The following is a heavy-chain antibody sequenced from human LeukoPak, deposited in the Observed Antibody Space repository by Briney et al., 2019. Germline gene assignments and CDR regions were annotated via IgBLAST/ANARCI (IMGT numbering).Heavy chain of an antibody. CDR3: ARGARRIILWFGERFDP. CDR2: INHSGST. V-gene: IGHV4-34*01. Sequence: SETLSLTCAVYGGPFSGYYWSWIRQPPGKGLEWIGEINHSGSTNYNPSLKSRVTISVDTSKNQFSLKLSSVTAADTAVYYCARGARRIILWFGERFDPWGQGTLVTVSS. CDR1: GGPFSGYY. J-gene: IGHJ5*02. D-gene: IGHD3-10*01.